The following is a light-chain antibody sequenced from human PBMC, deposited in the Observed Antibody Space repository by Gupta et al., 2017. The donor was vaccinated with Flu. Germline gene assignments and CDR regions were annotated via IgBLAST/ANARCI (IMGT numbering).Light chain of an antibody. CDR2: AKT. CDR3: NSRDSTDNHQAV. V-gene: IGLV3-19*01. J-gene: IGLJ2*01. Sequence: SSALTQDPAVSVALGQTVRITCQGDRLRNSYASWYQQKPVQAPVLVIYAKTNRPSGIPDRCSGYSSGNTASLTITGAQAEDEADYYCNSRDSTDNHQAVFGGGTKLTVL. CDR1: RLRNSY.